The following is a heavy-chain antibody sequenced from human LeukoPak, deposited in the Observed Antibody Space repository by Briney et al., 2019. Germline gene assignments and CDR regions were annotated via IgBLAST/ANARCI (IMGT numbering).Heavy chain of an antibody. J-gene: IGHJ4*02. CDR1: GDSISCSGYH. CDR2: IYYSGTT. D-gene: IGHD3-10*01. Sequence: SETLSLTCTVSGDSISCSGYHGGWIRRPPGKGVGWIGLIYYSGTTYYNPSIKSRVNMSVDTSKDKFSLKLSSVTAADTAVYFRASVLRFGQALYTRPSSYFDYWGQGTLVTVSS. V-gene: IGHV4-39*01. CDR3: ASVLRFGQALYTRPSSYFDY.